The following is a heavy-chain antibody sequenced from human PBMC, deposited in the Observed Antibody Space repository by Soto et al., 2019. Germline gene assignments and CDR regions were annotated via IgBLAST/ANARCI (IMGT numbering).Heavy chain of an antibody. CDR1: GFTFSNYW. V-gene: IGHV3-7*03. CDR2: IKEDGSEK. CDR3: VRFSILASGRGRGAFFDS. D-gene: IGHD3-3*02. Sequence: EVQLVESGGGLVQPGGSLRLSCAASGFTFSNYWMSWVRQVPGKGLAWVSNIKEDGSEKYYVDSVKGRFTISRDNAKNSVHLQMNSLRDEDTAVYYCVRFSILASGRGRGAFFDSWGQGTPVTVSS. J-gene: IGHJ4*02.